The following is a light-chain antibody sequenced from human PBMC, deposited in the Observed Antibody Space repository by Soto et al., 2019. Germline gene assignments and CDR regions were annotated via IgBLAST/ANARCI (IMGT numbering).Light chain of an antibody. CDR1: QSVSSSY. Sequence: EIVLTQSPGTLSLSPGERATLSCRASQSVSSSYLAWYQQKPGQAPRLLIYGASSRATGIPDRFSGSGSGTDFTLSISRLDPEHFAVYYCQQYGSSPQTFGQGTKVEIK. J-gene: IGKJ1*01. CDR2: GAS. V-gene: IGKV3-20*01. CDR3: QQYGSSPQT.